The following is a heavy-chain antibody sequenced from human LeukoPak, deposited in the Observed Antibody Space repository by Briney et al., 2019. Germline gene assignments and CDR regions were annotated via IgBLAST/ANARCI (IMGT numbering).Heavy chain of an antibody. J-gene: IGHJ1*01. V-gene: IGHV1-18*04. CDR1: GCTFTSYG. CDR3: ARARDSGYDFGDEYFQH. D-gene: IGHD5-12*01. CDR2: ISAYNGNT. Sequence: ASVKVSCKASGCTFTSYGISWVRQAPGQGLEWMGWISAYNGNTNYAQKLQGRVTMTTDTSTSTAYMELRSLRSDDTAVYYCARARDSGYDFGDEYFQHWGQGTLVTVSS.